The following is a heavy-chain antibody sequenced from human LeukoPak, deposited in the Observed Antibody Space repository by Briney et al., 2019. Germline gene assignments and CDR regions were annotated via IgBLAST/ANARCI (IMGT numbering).Heavy chain of an antibody. CDR1: GGTFSSYA. Sequence: GASVKVSCKASGGTFSSYAISWVRQAPGQGLEWMGRIIPILGIANYAQKFQGRVTITADKSTSTAYMELSSLRSEDTAVYYCARDEGYSYGYNYWGQGTLVTVSS. V-gene: IGHV1-69*04. CDR2: IIPILGIA. CDR3: ARDEGYSYGYNY. J-gene: IGHJ4*02. D-gene: IGHD5-18*01.